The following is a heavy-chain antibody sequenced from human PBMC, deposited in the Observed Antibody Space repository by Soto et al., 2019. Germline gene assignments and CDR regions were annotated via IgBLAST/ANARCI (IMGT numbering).Heavy chain of an antibody. CDR1: GYSFTSYW. CDR3: ARQETSIAAPNDY. CDR2: IDPSDSYT. J-gene: IGHJ4*02. Sequence: GESLKISCKGSGYSFTSYWISWVRQMPGKGLEWMGRIDPSDSYTNYSPSFQGHVTISAEKSISTAYLQWSSLKASDTAMYYCARQETSIAAPNDYWGQGTLVTVSS. D-gene: IGHD6-6*01. V-gene: IGHV5-10-1*01.